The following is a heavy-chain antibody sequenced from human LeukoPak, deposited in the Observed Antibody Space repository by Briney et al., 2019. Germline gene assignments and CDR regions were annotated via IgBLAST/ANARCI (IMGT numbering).Heavy chain of an antibody. D-gene: IGHD6-13*01. CDR3: ARDLAAAGPDYNWFDP. V-gene: IGHV4-59*01. J-gene: IGHJ5*02. CDR1: GGSISNYY. CDR2: IHYSGST. Sequence: SETLSLTCTVSGGSISNYYWSWIRQPPGKGLEWIGFIHYSGSTTYNPSLKSRVSISVDTSKSHFSLKLSSVSAADTAVYYCARDLAAAGPDYNWFDPWGQGTLVTVSS.